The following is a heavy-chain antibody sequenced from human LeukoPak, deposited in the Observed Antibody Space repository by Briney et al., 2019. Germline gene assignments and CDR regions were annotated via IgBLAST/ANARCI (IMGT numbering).Heavy chain of an antibody. CDR3: ARVPYYYGSGSQYYFDY. D-gene: IGHD3-10*01. V-gene: IGHV4-61*01. Sequence: SETLSLTCTVSGGSVSSGSYYWSWIRQPPGTGLEWIGYIHYSGSTNYNPSLKSRVTISVDTSKNQFSLQLSSVSAADTAVYYCARVPYYYGSGSQYYFDYWGQGTLVTVSS. CDR2: IHYSGST. CDR1: GGSVSSGSYY. J-gene: IGHJ4*02.